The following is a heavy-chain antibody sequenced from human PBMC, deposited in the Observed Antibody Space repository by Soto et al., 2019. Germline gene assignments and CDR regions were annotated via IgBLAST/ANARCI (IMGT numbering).Heavy chain of an antibody. Sequence: QVQLQESGPGLVKPSQTLSLTCTVSGGSISSGGYYWSWIRQHPGKGLEWIGYIYYSGSTYYNPSLKRRVTIAVDTSKNQFSLKLSSVTAADTAVYYCARDRDGYNFRYFDYWGQGTLVTVSS. CDR3: ARDRDGYNFRYFDY. J-gene: IGHJ4*02. CDR2: IYYSGST. V-gene: IGHV4-31*03. D-gene: IGHD5-12*01. CDR1: GGSISSGGYY.